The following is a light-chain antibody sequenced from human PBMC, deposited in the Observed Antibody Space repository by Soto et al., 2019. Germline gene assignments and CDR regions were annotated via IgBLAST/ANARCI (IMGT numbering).Light chain of an antibody. Sequence: EIMLTLSPGTLSLSPGERATLSCRASQSVSSSYLAWYQQKPGQAPRLLIYGASSRATGIPDRFSGSGSGTDFTLTISRLEPEDFAVYYCQQYGSSPLTFGQGTRL. V-gene: IGKV3-20*01. CDR2: GAS. J-gene: IGKJ5*01. CDR1: QSVSSSY. CDR3: QQYGSSPLT.